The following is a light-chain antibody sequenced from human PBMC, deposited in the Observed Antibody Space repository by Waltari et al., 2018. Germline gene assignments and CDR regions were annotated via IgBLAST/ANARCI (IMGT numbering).Light chain of an antibody. J-gene: IGKJ3*01. Sequence: AIQMTQSPSSLSASVGDRVTITCRASQGIRNNLGWYQQQPGKAPKLLMYATSTLQSGVPSRFSGSGSGTDFTLTISSLQPEDFATYYCQQHDNLPLTFGPGTKVEIK. CDR2: ATS. CDR1: QGIRNN. V-gene: IGKV1-6*01. CDR3: QQHDNLPLT.